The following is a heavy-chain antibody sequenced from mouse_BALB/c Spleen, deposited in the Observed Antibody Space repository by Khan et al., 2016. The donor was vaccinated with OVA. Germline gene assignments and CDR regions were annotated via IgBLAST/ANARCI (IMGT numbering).Heavy chain of an antibody. V-gene: IGHV1S136*01. J-gene: IGHJ4*01. CDR2: INPYNDGT. Sequence: VQLQQSGPELVKPGASVKMSCKASGYTFTSYVMHWVKQKPGQGLEWIGYINPYNDGTKYNEKFKGKATLTSDKSSGTSCMELSSLTSEDSAVYFCARSTYYGNPYAMDYWGQGTSVTVSS. D-gene: IGHD2-10*01. CDR1: GYTFTSYV. CDR3: ARSTYYGNPYAMDY.